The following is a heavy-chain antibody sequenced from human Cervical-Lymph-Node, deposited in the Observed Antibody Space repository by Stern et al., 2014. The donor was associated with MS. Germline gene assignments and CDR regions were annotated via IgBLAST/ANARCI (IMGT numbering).Heavy chain of an antibody. Sequence: VQLEESVAEVKKPGSSVKVSCKASGDTFSSHALSWVRQAPGQGLEWMGGIIPLFRTTKYAQNFQGRLTITADDSSRTAYMELTSLRSEDTAVYYCVRTDGDYDPVDTWGQGTRVTVSS. CDR3: VRTDGDYDPVDT. CDR2: IIPLFRTT. CDR1: GDTFSSHA. V-gene: IGHV1-69*01. D-gene: IGHD4-17*01. J-gene: IGHJ5*02.